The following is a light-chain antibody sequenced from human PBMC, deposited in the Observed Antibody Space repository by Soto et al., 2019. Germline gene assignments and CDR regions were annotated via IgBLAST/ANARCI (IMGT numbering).Light chain of an antibody. Sequence: QSVLTQPPSASGTPGQRVTISCSGSSSNIGSNYVYWYQQLPGTAPKLLIYSNNQRPSGVPDRFSGSKSGTSASLAISGLRSEDEADYYWAAWDDSLSGVVFGGGTKLTV. CDR3: AAWDDSLSGVV. CDR2: SNN. J-gene: IGLJ2*01. V-gene: IGLV1-47*02. CDR1: SSNIGSNY.